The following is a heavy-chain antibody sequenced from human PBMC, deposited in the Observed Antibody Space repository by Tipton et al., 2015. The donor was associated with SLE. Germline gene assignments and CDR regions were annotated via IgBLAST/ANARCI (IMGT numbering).Heavy chain of an antibody. D-gene: IGHD4-11*01. V-gene: IGHV3-30-3*01. CDR2: ISYDGSNK. CDR1: GFTFSSYA. J-gene: IGHJ3*02. Sequence: SLRLSCAASGFTFSSYAMHWVRQAPGKGLEWVAVISYDGSNKYYADSVKGRFTISRDNSKNTLYLQMNSLRAEDTAVYYCAKAMRLAGSIWGQGTMVTVSS. CDR3: AKAMRLAGSI.